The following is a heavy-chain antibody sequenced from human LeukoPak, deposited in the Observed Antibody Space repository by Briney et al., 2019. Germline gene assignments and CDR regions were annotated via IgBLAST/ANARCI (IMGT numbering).Heavy chain of an antibody. Sequence: SETLSLTCTVSGGSLSSYYWSWIRQPPGKGLEWIGNIFYSGSPNYNPSLKSRVTTSFDTSKNQFSLRLGSVTAADTAIYYCARGPFRGTGDGAFDIWGQGTMVTVSA. D-gene: IGHD4-17*01. CDR1: GGSLSSYY. V-gene: IGHV4-59*01. CDR3: ARGPFRGTGDGAFDI. J-gene: IGHJ3*02. CDR2: IFYSGSP.